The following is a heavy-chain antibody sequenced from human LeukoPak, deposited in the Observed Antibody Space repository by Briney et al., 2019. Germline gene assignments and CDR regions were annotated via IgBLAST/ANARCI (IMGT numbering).Heavy chain of an antibody. CDR1: GYTLTELS. D-gene: IGHD4-17*01. J-gene: IGHJ4*02. Sequence: ASVKVSCKVSGYTLTELSMHWVRQAPGKGLEWMGGFDPEDGETIYAQKFQGRVTMTEDTSTDTAYMELSSLRTEDTAVYYCARAQDGGNSGDYPFDYWGQGTLVTVSS. CDR3: ARAQDGGNSGDYPFDY. CDR2: FDPEDGET. V-gene: IGHV1-24*01.